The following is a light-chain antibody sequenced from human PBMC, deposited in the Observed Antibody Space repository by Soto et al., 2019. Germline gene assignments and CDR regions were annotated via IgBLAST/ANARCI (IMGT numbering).Light chain of an antibody. J-gene: IGKJ1*01. CDR3: QHYNSYSWT. V-gene: IGKV1-5*01. Sequence: EIQMTQSPSTLSASVGDRVTITCRASQGFGSWLAWYQHKPGKAPKLLIYDASSLESGVPSRFSGSGSGTEFTLTISSLQPDDFATYYCQHYNSYSWTFGQGTKVDIK. CDR2: DAS. CDR1: QGFGSW.